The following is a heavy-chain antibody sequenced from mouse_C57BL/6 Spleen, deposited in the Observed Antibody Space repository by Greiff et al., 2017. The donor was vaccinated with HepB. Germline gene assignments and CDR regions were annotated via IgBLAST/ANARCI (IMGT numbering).Heavy chain of an antibody. J-gene: IGHJ3*01. CDR3: ARPDSSGFAY. D-gene: IGHD3-2*02. V-gene: IGHV1-59*01. CDR2: IDPSDSYT. CDR1: GYTFTSYW. Sequence: QVQLQQPGAELVRPGTSVKLSCKASGYTFTSYWMHWVKQRPGQGLEWIGVIDPSDSYTNYNQKFKGKATLTVDTSSSTAYMQLSSLTSEDSAVYYCARPDSSGFAYWGQGPLVTVSA.